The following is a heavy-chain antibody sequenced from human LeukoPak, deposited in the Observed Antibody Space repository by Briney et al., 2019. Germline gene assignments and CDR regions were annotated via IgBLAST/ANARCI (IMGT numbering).Heavy chain of an antibody. D-gene: IGHD7-27*01. CDR3: ARYGVRTGEDS. V-gene: IGHV1-2*02. CDR2: INPSSGGT. Sequence: GASVKVSCKGSGGTFNNYAISWVRQAPGQGLEWMGWINPSSGGTNYAQKFLGRVTMTRDTSISTAYMELSSLRSDDTAMYYCARYGVRTGEDSWGQGTLVTVSS. J-gene: IGHJ5*01. CDR1: GGTFNNYA.